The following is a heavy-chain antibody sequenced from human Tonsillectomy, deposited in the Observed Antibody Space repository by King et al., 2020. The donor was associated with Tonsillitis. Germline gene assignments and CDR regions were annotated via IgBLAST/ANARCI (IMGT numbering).Heavy chain of an antibody. CDR3: ARAADYGANWIDP. V-gene: IGHV4-30-4*07. J-gene: IGHJ5*02. CDR2: INFSGAT. D-gene: IGHD4-17*01. Sequence: LQLQESGPGLVKPSQTLTLTCAVSGDSINSASFSWNWIRQPPGKGLEWIGYINFSGATYYSPSLNRRVAISLDTSKNQFSLRLTSVTAADTAMYYCARAADYGANWIDPWGQGTLVIVSS. CDR1: GDSINSASFS.